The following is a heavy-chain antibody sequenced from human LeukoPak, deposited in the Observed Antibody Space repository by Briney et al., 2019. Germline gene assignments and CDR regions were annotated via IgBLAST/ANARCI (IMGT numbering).Heavy chain of an antibody. CDR1: GGSLSSGGYY. CDR3: ARGRQEVSMIVVVMTAVSYYLDV. D-gene: IGHD3-22*01. CDR2: IKPSGRT. V-gene: IGHV4-31*03. J-gene: IGHJ6*03. Sequence: SETLSLTCSVSGGSLSSGGYYWSWIRQHPGMGLEWIGEIKPSGRTSYNPSLKSRRTISVDASKNQFSLNLRSLTAADTAVYYCARGRQEVSMIVVVMTAVSYYLDVWGKGTTVTVS.